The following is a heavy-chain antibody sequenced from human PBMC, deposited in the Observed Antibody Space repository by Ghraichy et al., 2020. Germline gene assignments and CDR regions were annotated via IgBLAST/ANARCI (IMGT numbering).Heavy chain of an antibody. Sequence: SETLSLTCAVSGYSISSGYFWGWIRQPPGKGLEWIGSIYHSGSTYYNPSLKSRVTISINTSKNQFSLKLSSVTAADTAMYYCARVSRESSGVDYWGQGTLVTVSS. D-gene: IGHD6-19*01. V-gene: IGHV4-38-2*01. CDR1: GYSISSGYF. CDR3: ARVSRESSGVDY. J-gene: IGHJ4*02. CDR2: IYHSGST.